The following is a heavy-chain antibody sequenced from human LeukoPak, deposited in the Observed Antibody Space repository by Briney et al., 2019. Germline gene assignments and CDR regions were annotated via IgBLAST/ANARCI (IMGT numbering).Heavy chain of an antibody. CDR3: TRLLFPCGGDCYPFDY. D-gene: IGHD2-21*02. Sequence: ASVKVSCKASGYTFTSYYMHWVRQAPGQGLEWMGIINPSGGSTSYAQKFQGRVTMTRDTSTSTVYMELSSLRSEDTAVYYCTRLLFPCGGDCYPFDYWGQGTLVTVSS. V-gene: IGHV1-46*03. CDR2: INPSGGST. CDR1: GYTFTSYY. J-gene: IGHJ4*02.